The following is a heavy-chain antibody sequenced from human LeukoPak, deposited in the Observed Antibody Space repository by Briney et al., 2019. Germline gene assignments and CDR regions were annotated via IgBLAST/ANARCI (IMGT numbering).Heavy chain of an antibody. V-gene: IGHV3-53*01. CDR2: TYSGGST. CDR3: ARDGLCSGGSCYPSPIDY. CDR1: GFTVSSNY. D-gene: IGHD2-15*01. Sequence: GGSLRLSCAASGFTVSSNYMSWVRQAPGKGLEWVSVTYSGGSTYYADSVKGRFTISRDNSKNTLYLQMNSLRAEDTAVYYRARDGLCSGGSCYPSPIDYWGQGTLVTVSS. J-gene: IGHJ4*02.